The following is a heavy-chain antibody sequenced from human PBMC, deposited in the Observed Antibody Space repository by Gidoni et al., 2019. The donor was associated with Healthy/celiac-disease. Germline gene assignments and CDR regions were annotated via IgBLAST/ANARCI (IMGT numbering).Heavy chain of an antibody. D-gene: IGHD6-13*01. V-gene: IGHV4-39*07. CDR1: GGSISSSSYD. CDR2: IYYSGST. J-gene: IGHJ5*02. Sequence: QLQLQESGPGLVKPSETLSLTCTVSGGSISSSSYDWGLFRQPPGKGLEWIGCIYYSGSTYYNPSLKSRVTISVDTSKNQFSLKLSSVTAADTAVYYCASGYSSSWYSGQFDPWGQGTLVTVSS. CDR3: ASGYSSSWYSGQFDP.